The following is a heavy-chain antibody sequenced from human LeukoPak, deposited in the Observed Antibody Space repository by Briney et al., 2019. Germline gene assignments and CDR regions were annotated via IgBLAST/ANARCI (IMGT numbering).Heavy chain of an antibody. D-gene: IGHD3-22*01. J-gene: IGHJ4*02. CDR1: GFTFNYHS. CDR2: IYYDGSNK. CDR3: ARSYDSSGYYRSDY. Sequence: GGSLRLSCAAYGFTFNYHSMNWGRQAPGKGLEWVAVIYYDGSNKYYADSVKGRFTISRDNSKNTLYLQMNSLRAEDTAVYYCARSYDSSGYYRSDYWGQGTLVTVSS. V-gene: IGHV3-30*03.